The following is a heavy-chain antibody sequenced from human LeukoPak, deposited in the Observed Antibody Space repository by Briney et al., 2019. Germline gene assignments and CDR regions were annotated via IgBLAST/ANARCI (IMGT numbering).Heavy chain of an antibody. CDR3: AKNLRLLLWDY. D-gene: IGHD2-15*01. CDR1: GFTFSSYG. CDR2: IWYDGSNK. Sequence: GGSLRLSCAASGFTFSSYGMHWVRQAPGKGLEWVAVIWYDGSNKYYADSVKGRFTISRDNSKNTLYLQMNSLRAEDTAVYYCAKNLRLLLWDYWGQGTLVTVSS. J-gene: IGHJ4*02. V-gene: IGHV3-33*06.